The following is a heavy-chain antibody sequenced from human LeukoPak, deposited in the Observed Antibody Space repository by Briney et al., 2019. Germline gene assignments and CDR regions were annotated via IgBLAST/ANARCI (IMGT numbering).Heavy chain of an antibody. CDR2: INWNGGNT. Sequence: GGSLRLSCAASGFTFYESGMSWVRQAPGKGLEWVSGINWNGGNTVYADSVKGRFTVSRDNSENSLYLQMNSLRAEDTAFYYCARGEGLTVPQFDPWGQGTLVIVSS. D-gene: IGHD2-8*02. V-gene: IGHV3-20*04. J-gene: IGHJ5*02. CDR1: GFTFYESG. CDR3: ARGEGLTVPQFDP.